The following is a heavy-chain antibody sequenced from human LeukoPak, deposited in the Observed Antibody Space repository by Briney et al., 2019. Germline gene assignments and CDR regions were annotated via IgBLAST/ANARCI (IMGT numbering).Heavy chain of an antibody. Sequence: ASVKVSCKASGYTFSGYYIHWVRQAPGQGLEWMGWINPNSGGTNYAQKFQGRVIMTRDTSISTAYMELSRLRFDDTAVYYCARPPMVRGVNWFDPWGQGTLVTVSS. V-gene: IGHV1-2*02. J-gene: IGHJ5*02. CDR2: INPNSGGT. D-gene: IGHD3-10*01. CDR3: ARPPMVRGVNWFDP. CDR1: GYTFSGYY.